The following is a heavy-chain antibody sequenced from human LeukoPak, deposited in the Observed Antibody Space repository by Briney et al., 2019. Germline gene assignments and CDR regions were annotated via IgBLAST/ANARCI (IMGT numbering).Heavy chain of an antibody. V-gene: IGHV1-69*04. J-gene: IGHJ4*02. CDR3: ASSPSYCSSTSCYFY. D-gene: IGHD2-2*01. CDR2: IIPILGIA. CDR1: GGTFSSYA. Sequence: SVKVSCKASGGTFSSYAISWVRQAPGQGLEWMGRIIPILGIANYAQKFQGRVTITADKSTSTAYMELSSPRSEDTAVYYCASSPSYCSSTSCYFYWGQGTLVTVSS.